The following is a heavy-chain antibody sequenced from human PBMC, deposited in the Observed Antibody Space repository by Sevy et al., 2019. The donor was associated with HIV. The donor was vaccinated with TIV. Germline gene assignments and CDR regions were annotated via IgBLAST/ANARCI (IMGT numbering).Heavy chain of an antibody. CDR2: IYSGGST. V-gene: IGHV3-53*01. CDR3: ARDREVRGVIIGD. D-gene: IGHD3-10*01. Sequence: GGSLRLSCAASGFTVSSNYMSWVRQAPGKGLEWVSVIYSGGSTYYADSVKGRFTISRDNSKNTLYPQMNSLRAEDTAVYYCARDREVRGVIIGDWGQGTLVTVSS. CDR1: GFTVSSNY. J-gene: IGHJ4*02.